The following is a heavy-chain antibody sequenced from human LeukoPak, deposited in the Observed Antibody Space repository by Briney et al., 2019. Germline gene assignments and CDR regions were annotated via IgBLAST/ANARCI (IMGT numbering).Heavy chain of an antibody. D-gene: IGHD6-13*01. CDR3: ARDRSSWYDAFDI. Sequence: GGSLRLSCAASRFTFSSYGMHWVRQAPGKGLEWVAFIRYDGSNKYYADSVKGRSTISRDNSKNTLYLQMNSLRAEDTAVYYCARDRSSWYDAFDIWGQGTMVTVSS. CDR1: RFTFSSYG. J-gene: IGHJ3*02. V-gene: IGHV3-30*02. CDR2: IRYDGSNK.